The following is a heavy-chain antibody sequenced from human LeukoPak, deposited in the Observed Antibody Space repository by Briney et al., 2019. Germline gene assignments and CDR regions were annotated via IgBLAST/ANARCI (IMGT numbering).Heavy chain of an antibody. CDR2: NYYGGSA. CDR3: ARRGDSHAIFDY. Sequence: SETLSLTCTVSGDSVSSRGYYWAWIRQPPGKGLEWIGTNYYGGSAHCSPSLKSRVTISVDTSKNQFSLKVSSVTAADTAVYYCARRGDSHAIFDYWGQGILVTVSS. V-gene: IGHV4-39*01. D-gene: IGHD5-18*01. J-gene: IGHJ4*02. CDR1: GDSVSSRGYY.